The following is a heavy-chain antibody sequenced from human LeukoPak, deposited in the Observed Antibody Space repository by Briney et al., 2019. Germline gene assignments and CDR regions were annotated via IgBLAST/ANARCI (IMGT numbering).Heavy chain of an antibody. CDR3: ARDVTYYGGDWFDP. Sequence: EGSLRLSCAASGFTFGSTGMNWVRQAPGKGLEWVSYISSATSTIYYADSVEGRFTISRDNAKNSLYLQMNSLRAEDTAVYYCARDVTYYGGDWFDPWGQGTLVTVSS. D-gene: IGHD4-23*01. CDR2: ISSATSTI. V-gene: IGHV3-48*04. CDR1: GFTFGSTG. J-gene: IGHJ5*02.